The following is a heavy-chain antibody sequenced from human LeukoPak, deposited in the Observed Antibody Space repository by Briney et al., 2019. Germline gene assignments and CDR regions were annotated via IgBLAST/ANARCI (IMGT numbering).Heavy chain of an antibody. V-gene: IGHV3-7*04. J-gene: IGHJ3*02. CDR3: ARAKFDSSGYYYSGFDI. D-gene: IGHD3-22*01. CDR1: GFTFSRYW. Sequence: GGSLRLSCAASGFTFSRYWMSWVRQAPGKGLEWVANIKQDGSEKDYVDSVKGRFTISRDNAKNSLYLQMNSLTAEDTAVYYCARAKFDSSGYYYSGFDIWGQGTMVTVSS. CDR2: IKQDGSEK.